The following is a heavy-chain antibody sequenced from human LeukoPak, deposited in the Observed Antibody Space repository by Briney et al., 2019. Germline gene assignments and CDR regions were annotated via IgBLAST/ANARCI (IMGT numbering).Heavy chain of an antibody. Sequence: PSGRSLRLSCAASGFTFDDYAMHWVRQAPGKGLGWVSGISWNSGSIGYADSVKGRFTISRDNAKNSLYLQMNSLRAEDTALYYCAKDMREMATMGFDYWGQGTLVTVSS. CDR3: AKDMREMATMGFDY. V-gene: IGHV3-9*01. J-gene: IGHJ4*02. D-gene: IGHD5-24*01. CDR1: GFTFDDYA. CDR2: ISWNSGSI.